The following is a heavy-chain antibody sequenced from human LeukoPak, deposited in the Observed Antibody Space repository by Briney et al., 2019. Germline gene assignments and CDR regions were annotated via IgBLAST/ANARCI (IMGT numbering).Heavy chain of an antibody. V-gene: IGHV1-69*06. CDR1: GGTFSSYA. D-gene: IGHD3-3*01. CDR2: IIPIFGTA. Sequence: SVKVSCKASGGTFSSYAISWVRQAPGQGLEWMGGIIPIFGTANYAQKFQGRVTITADKSTSTAYMELSSLRSEDTAVYYCARSDPHYDFWSGYYTDYYYYMDVWGKGTTVTVSS. CDR3: ARSDPHYDFWSGYYTDYYYYMDV. J-gene: IGHJ6*03.